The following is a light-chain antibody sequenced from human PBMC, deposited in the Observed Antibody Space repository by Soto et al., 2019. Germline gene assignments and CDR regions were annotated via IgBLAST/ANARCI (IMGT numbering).Light chain of an antibody. Sequence: EIILTQSRASLSVSPGERATLSCRASQSVNNNLAWYQQKPGQAPRLLIYGASTRATGIPGRFRGSGSGTEFTLTITSLQSEDFAVYFCQQYNNLPPDTFGQGTKVDIK. CDR2: GAS. CDR1: QSVNNN. CDR3: QQYNNLPPDT. J-gene: IGKJ2*01. V-gene: IGKV3-15*01.